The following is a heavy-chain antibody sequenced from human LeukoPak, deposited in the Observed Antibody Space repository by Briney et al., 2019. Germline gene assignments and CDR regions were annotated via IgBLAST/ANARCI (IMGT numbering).Heavy chain of an antibody. V-gene: IGHV6-1*01. CDR1: GDSVSSNSAA. D-gene: IGHD3-9*01. CDR2: TYYRSRWFT. Sequence: SQTLSLTCAISGDSVSSNSAAWNWIRQSPSRGLEWLGRTYYRSRWFTNYAVSVKSRMTINPDTSKNQFSLQLNSVTPEDTAVYYCARVSTIGSSAFDIWGQGTMVTVSS. CDR3: ARVSTIGSSAFDI. J-gene: IGHJ3*02.